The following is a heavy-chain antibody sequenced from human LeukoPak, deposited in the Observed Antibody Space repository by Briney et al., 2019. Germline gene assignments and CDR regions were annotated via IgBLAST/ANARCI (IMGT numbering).Heavy chain of an antibody. D-gene: IGHD3-10*01. J-gene: IGHJ4*02. CDR3: ARGEMDYYGSGSYYYDY. CDR1: GYTFTGYY. Sequence: GASVKVSCKASGYTFTGYYMHWVRQAPGQGLEWMGWINPNSGGTNYAQKFQGRVTTTRDTSISTAYMELSRLRSDDTAVYYCARGEMDYYGSGSYYYDYWGQGTLVTVSS. V-gene: IGHV1-2*02. CDR2: INPNSGGT.